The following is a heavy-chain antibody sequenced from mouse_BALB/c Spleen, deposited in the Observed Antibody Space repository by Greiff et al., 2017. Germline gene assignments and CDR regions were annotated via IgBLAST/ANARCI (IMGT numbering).Heavy chain of an antibody. Sequence: QVQLKESGPGLVAPSQSLSITCTVSGFSLTSYGVHWVRQPPGKGLEWLGVIWAGGSTNYNSALMSRLSISKDNSKSQVFLKMNSLQTDDTAMYYCARDAYYRYDGAWFAYWGQGTLVTVSA. V-gene: IGHV2-9*02. CDR3: ARDAYYRYDGAWFAY. CDR2: IWAGGST. D-gene: IGHD2-14*01. CDR1: GFSLTSYG. J-gene: IGHJ3*01.